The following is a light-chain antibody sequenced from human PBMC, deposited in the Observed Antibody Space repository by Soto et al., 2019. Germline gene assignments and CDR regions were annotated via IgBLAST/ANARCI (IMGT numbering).Light chain of an antibody. Sequence: EIVLTQFPATLSLSPGERATISCRASQSVSSYLAWYQQKPGQTPRLLIYDASNRATGIPARFSGSGSGTDITLTISSLEPEDFAVYYYNQRSQTFGQGTKLEIK. V-gene: IGKV3-11*01. J-gene: IGKJ2*01. CDR2: DAS. CDR3: NQRSQT. CDR1: QSVSSY.